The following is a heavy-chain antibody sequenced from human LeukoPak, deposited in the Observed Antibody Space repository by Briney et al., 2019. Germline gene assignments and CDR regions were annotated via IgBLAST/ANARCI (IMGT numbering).Heavy chain of an antibody. CDR1: GGSISSYY. Sequence: SETPSLTCTVSGGSISSYYWSWIRQPPGKGLEWIGYIYYSGSTNYNPSLKSRVTISVDTSKNQFSLKLSSVTAADTAVYYCASHCSSTSCGAFDIWGQGTMVTVSS. CDR2: IYYSGST. V-gene: IGHV4-59*01. J-gene: IGHJ3*02. CDR3: ASHCSSTSCGAFDI. D-gene: IGHD2-2*01.